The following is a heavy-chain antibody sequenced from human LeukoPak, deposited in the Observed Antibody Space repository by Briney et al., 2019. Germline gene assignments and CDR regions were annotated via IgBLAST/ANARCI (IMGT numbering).Heavy chain of an antibody. CDR2: IYRSGST. V-gene: IGHV4-38-2*02. CDR3: ARDLAYGDYVQYWY. Sequence: SETLSLTCSVSGYSISSGYYWAWIRQPPGKGLEWIGSIYRSGSTYYSPSLKSRVTISVDTSKNQFSLRLSSVTAADTAVYYCARDLAYGDYVQYWYWGQGTLVTVSS. CDR1: GYSISSGYY. D-gene: IGHD4-17*01. J-gene: IGHJ4*02.